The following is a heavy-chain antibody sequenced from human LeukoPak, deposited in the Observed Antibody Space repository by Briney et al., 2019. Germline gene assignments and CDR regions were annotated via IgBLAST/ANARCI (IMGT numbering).Heavy chain of an antibody. Sequence: GGSLRLSCAASGISFSSYWMYWVRQVAGKGLVWVSRIKSDGSSTSYADSVKGRFTISRDNAKNTLYLQMNSLRVEDTAVYYCTTLYGGSLDYWGQGTLVTVSS. D-gene: IGHD5-12*01. J-gene: IGHJ4*02. CDR2: IKSDGSST. V-gene: IGHV3-74*01. CDR3: TTLYGGSLDY. CDR1: GISFSSYW.